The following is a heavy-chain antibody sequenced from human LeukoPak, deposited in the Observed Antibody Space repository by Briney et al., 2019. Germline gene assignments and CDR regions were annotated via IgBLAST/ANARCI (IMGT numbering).Heavy chain of an antibody. CDR1: GFTFSSYS. V-gene: IGHV3-21*01. J-gene: IGHJ4*02. Sequence: GGSLRLSCAASGFTFSSYSMNWVRQAPGKGLEWVSPISSSSSYIYYADSVKGRFTISRDNAKNSLYLQMNSLRAEDTAVYYCARVHQTYYDSSGYPDYFDYWGREPWSPSPQ. CDR2: ISSSSSYI. CDR3: ARVHQTYYDSSGYPDYFDY. D-gene: IGHD3-22*01.